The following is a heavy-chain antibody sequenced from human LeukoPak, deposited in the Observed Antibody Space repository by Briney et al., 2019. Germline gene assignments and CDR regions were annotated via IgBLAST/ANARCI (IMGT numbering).Heavy chain of an antibody. V-gene: IGHV1-8*01. J-gene: IGHJ5*02. CDR2: MNPNSGNT. CDR3: ARDLDYGDYGNWFDP. CDR1: GYTFTSYD. Sequence: ASVKVSCKASGYTFTSYDINWVRQATGQGLEWMGWMNPNSGNTGYAQKFQGRVTMTTDTSTSTAYMELRSLRYDDTAVYYCARDLDYGDYGNWFDPWGQGTLVTVSS. D-gene: IGHD4-17*01.